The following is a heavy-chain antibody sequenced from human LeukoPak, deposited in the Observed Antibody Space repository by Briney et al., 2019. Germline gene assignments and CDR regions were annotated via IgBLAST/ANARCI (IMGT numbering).Heavy chain of an antibody. CDR2: INSDGITT. Sequence: QSGGSLRLSCAASGFTFSSFRMHWVRQAPGKGPVWISRINSDGITTTYADSVKGRFTISRDNAKNTLYLQMNSLRAEDTAVYYCARTHYGVAYGDYWGQGSLVTVSS. V-gene: IGHV3-74*01. J-gene: IGHJ4*01. CDR1: GFTFSSFR. D-gene: IGHD4/OR15-4a*01. CDR3: ARTHYGVAYGDY.